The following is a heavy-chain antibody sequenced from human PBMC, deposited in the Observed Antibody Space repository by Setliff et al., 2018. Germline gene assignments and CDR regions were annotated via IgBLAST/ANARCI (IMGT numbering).Heavy chain of an antibody. J-gene: IGHJ6*03. CDR1: GYSINSGYY. CDR3: ARDGYGDDWNTFVDVYYYYMDV. CDR2: IYRDGNT. V-gene: IGHV4-38-2*02. Sequence: SETLSLTCAVSGYSINSGYYWGWIRQSPGKGLEWIGSIYRDGNTYYNPFLRSRVTISVDTSKNQFSLNLSSVTAADTAVYYCARDGYGDDWNTFVDVYYYYMDVWGKGTTVTVSS. D-gene: IGHD5-18*01.